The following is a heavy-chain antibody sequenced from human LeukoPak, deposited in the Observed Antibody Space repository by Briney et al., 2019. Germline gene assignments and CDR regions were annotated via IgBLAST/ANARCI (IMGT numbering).Heavy chain of an antibody. CDR2: ISGSGGST. V-gene: IGHV3-23*01. D-gene: IGHD3-22*01. Sequence: GGSLRLSCVASGFTFSSYAMSWVRQAPGKGLEWVSAISGSGGSTYYADSVKGRFTISRDNSKNTLYLQMNSLRAEDTAVYYCAKAWDYDSSGYYYAPFDYWGQGTLVTVSS. CDR3: AKAWDYDSSGYYYAPFDY. CDR1: GFTFSSYA. J-gene: IGHJ4*02.